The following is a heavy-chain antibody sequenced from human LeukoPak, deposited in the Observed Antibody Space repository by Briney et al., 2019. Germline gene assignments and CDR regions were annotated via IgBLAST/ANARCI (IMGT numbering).Heavy chain of an antibody. CDR3: ARYYDSSGYWSPPHFDY. V-gene: IGHV4-61*01. CDR1: GDSVSGISSY. D-gene: IGHD3-22*01. Sequence: PPETLSPSSTVSGDSVSGISSYWSWIRQPPGKGLQYIGYIQYSGSTNYNPSPKSRVTISVDTSKNQFSLKLSSVTAADTAVYYCARYYDSSGYWSPPHFDYWGGGTLVTVSS. J-gene: IGHJ4*02. CDR2: IQYSGST.